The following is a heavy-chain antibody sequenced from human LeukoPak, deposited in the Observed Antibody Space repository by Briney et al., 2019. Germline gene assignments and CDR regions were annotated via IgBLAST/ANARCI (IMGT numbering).Heavy chain of an antibody. CDR3: ARGDYSNYVD. J-gene: IGHJ4*02. V-gene: IGHV4-59*01. CDR1: GGSISSFY. Sequence: SETLSLTCTVSGGSISSFYWSWIRQSPGKGLEWIGYVYYSGSTNSNPSLKSRVTISADTSKNQFFLRLSSVTAADTAVYYCARGDYSNYVDWGQGTLVTVSS. D-gene: IGHD4-11*01. CDR2: VYYSGST.